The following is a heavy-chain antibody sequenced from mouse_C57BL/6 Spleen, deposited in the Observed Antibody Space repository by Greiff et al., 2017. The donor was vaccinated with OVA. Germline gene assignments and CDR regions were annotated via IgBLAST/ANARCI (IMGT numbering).Heavy chain of an antibody. CDR2: ISDGGSYT. V-gene: IGHV5-4*01. J-gene: IGHJ2*01. CDR1: GFTFSSYA. CDR3: AREDYSNYFFDY. D-gene: IGHD2-5*01. Sequence: EVQVVESGGGLVKPGGSLKLSCAASGFTFSSYAMSWVRQTPEKRLEWVATISDGGSYTYYPDNVKGRFTISRDNAKNNLYLQMSHLKSEDTAMYYCAREDYSNYFFDYWGQGTTLTVSS.